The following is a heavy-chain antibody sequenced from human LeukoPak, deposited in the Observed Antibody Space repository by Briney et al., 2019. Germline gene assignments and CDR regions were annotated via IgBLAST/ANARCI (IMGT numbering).Heavy chain of an antibody. J-gene: IGHJ6*03. D-gene: IGHD3-10*01. V-gene: IGHV3-30*02. CDR2: IPYDGSNK. Sequence: GGSLRLSCAASGFAFSRHGIHWVSQAPGKGLEWVAFIPYDGSNKFYTDSVKGRFTISRDNSKNTLYLQMNSLRAEDTAVYYCAKGVGGSANYYYMDVWGKGTTVTVSS. CDR3: AKGVGGSANYYYMDV. CDR1: GFAFSRHG.